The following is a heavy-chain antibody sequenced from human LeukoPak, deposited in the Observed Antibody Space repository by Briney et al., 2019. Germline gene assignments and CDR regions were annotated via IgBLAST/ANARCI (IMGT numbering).Heavy chain of an antibody. Sequence: GGSLRLSCAASGFTFSSYSMNWVRQAPGKGLEWVSSISSSSSYIYYADSVKGRFTISRDNAKNSLYLQMSSLRAEDTAVYYCARDLIIAAAGFDYYGMDVWGQGTTVTVSS. CDR3: ARDLIIAAAGFDYYGMDV. CDR1: GFTFSSYS. D-gene: IGHD6-13*01. J-gene: IGHJ6*02. V-gene: IGHV3-21*01. CDR2: ISSSSSYI.